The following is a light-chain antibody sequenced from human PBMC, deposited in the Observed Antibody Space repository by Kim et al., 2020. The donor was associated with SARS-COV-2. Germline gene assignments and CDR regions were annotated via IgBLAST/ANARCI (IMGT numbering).Light chain of an antibody. CDR1: QSISSY. Sequence: DIQMTQSPSSLSASVGDRVTITCPASQSISSYLNWYQQTPGKAPNLLIYAASSLQSGVPSRFSGSGSGTDFTLTISSLQPEDFATYYCQQSYSAPYTFGQGTKLEI. J-gene: IGKJ2*01. CDR2: AAS. CDR3: QQSYSAPYT. V-gene: IGKV1-39*01.